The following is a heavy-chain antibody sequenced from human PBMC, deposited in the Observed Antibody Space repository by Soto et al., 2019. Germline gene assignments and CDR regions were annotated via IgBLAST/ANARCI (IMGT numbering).Heavy chain of an antibody. J-gene: IGHJ3*02. CDR1: GYSFTSYW. D-gene: IGHD3-16*01. V-gene: IGHV5-51*01. CDR3: ASSGKGNYVREYPFAI. Sequence: PGESLKISCKGSGYSFTSYWIGWVRQMPGKGLEWMGIIYPGDSDTRYSPSFQGQVTVSADKSISTAYLQWSSLKASDTAMYYWASSGKGNYVREYPFAIWGQGTMVPVPS. CDR2: IYPGDSDT.